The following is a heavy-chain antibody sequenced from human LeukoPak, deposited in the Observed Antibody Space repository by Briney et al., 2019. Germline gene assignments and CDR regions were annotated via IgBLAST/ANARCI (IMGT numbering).Heavy chain of an antibody. CDR1: GFTFSNYA. D-gene: IGHD1-7*01. Sequence: GGSLRLSCEASGFTFSNYAMTWVRQAPGKGLEWVSGINDSGTGTYYADSVKGRFSISRGKSKNMLYLQMNSLTAEDTAVYYCAKDKFRNYDAFDIWGLGTMVTVSS. V-gene: IGHV3-23*01. CDR3: AKDKFRNYDAFDI. CDR2: INDSGTGT. J-gene: IGHJ3*02.